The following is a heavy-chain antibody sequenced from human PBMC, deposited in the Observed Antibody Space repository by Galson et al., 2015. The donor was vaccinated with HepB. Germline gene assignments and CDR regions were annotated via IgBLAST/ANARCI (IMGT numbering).Heavy chain of an antibody. V-gene: IGHV3-74*01. D-gene: IGHD1-1*01. CDR2: INSDGSSS. Sequence: SLRLSCAASGFTFSGHWMHWVRQAPGKGLIWVPRINSDGSSSSYADYVKGRFTISRDDAKNTLYLQLNSLRAEDTAIYYCARGRPGTFTVLGNWGQGTRVIVSS. J-gene: IGHJ4*02. CDR1: GFTFSGHW. CDR3: ARGRPGTFTVLGN.